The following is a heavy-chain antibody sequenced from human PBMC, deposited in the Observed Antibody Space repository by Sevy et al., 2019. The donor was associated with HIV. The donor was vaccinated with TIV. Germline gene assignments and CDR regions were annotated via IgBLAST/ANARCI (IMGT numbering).Heavy chain of an antibody. V-gene: IGHV1-2*02. D-gene: IGHD6-19*01. J-gene: IGHJ4*02. CDR2: INPNSGGT. CDR1: GYTFTGYY. CDR3: AGEGIAVAGTAFDY. Sequence: ASVKVSCKASGYTFTGYYMHWVRQVPGQGLEWMGWINPNSGGTNYAQKFQGRVTMTRDTSISTAYMELSRLRSDDTAVYYCAGEGIAVAGTAFDYWGQGTLVTVSS.